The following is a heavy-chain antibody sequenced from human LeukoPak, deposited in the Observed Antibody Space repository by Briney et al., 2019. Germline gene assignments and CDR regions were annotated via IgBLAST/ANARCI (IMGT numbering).Heavy chain of an antibody. CDR3: ARGSGRITIFGVVISSFDY. J-gene: IGHJ4*02. V-gene: IGHV4-39*01. CDR1: GGSISSSSYY. Sequence: SETLSLTCTVSGGSISSSSYYWGWIRQPPGKEREWIGSIYYSGSTYYNPSLKSRVTISVDTSKNQFSLVLSSVTAADTAVYYCARGSGRITIFGVVISSFDYWGQGTLVTVSS. CDR2: IYYSGST. D-gene: IGHD3-3*01.